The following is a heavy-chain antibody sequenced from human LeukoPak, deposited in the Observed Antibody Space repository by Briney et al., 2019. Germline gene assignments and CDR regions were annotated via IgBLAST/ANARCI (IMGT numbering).Heavy chain of an antibody. CDR2: ISACNGNT. D-gene: IGHD2-15*01. CDR3: ARQYCSGGSCQYYYGMDV. J-gene: IGHJ6*02. V-gene: IGHV1-18*01. Sequence: ASVKVSCKDSGYTFTTYGISWVRQAPGQGLEWMGWISACNGNTKYAQKFQGRVTMTTDTSTSTVYMELRSLRSDDTALYYCARQYCSGGSCQYYYGMDVWGQGTTVTVSS. CDR1: GYTFTTYG.